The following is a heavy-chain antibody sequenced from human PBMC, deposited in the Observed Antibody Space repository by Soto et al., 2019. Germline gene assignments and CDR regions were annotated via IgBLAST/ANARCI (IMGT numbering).Heavy chain of an antibody. J-gene: IGHJ4*02. CDR3: VRTRFSYGPYYIDY. CDR1: GVSVSTAFFY. Sequence: SETLSLTCTVSGVSVSTAFFYWTWIRQPPGKGLEWIGYIYNSGSTNYSPSLKSRVTISLDTSKNQFSLKLNSVTAADTAVYFCVRTRFSYGPYYIDYWGQGTLVTVSS. D-gene: IGHD5-18*01. V-gene: IGHV4-61*01. CDR2: IYNSGST.